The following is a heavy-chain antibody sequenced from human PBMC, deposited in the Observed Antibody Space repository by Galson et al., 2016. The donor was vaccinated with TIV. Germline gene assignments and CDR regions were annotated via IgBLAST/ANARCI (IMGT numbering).Heavy chain of an antibody. Sequence: CKASGDTFSMIVFNWVGQAPGQGLDWMGGINPLLGTVNNAQKFQGRVTFTADESRSTAYMGLSSLKSEDTAIYYCATDRNTALDTYHAYYGMDAWGQGTAVIVSS. CDR3: ATDRNTALDTYHAYYGMDA. D-gene: IGHD5-18*01. CDR2: INPLLGTV. V-gene: IGHV1-69*01. CDR1: GDTFSMIV. J-gene: IGHJ6*02.